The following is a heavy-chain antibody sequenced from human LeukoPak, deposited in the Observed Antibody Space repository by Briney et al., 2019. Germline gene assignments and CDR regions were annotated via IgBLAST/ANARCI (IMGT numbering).Heavy chain of an antibody. CDR3: AKDRSGRVGATTSAFDM. V-gene: IGHV3-23*01. CDR2: ISGSGVNT. CDR1: GFTLSSYA. Sequence: GGSLRLSCAASGFTLSSYAMSWVRQAPGKGLEWVSGISGSGVNTYYADSVKGRFTIARDNSKNTLYLQMNSLRAEDTAVYYRAKDRSGRVGATTSAFDMGGQGTMVSVSS. J-gene: IGHJ3*02. D-gene: IGHD1-26*01.